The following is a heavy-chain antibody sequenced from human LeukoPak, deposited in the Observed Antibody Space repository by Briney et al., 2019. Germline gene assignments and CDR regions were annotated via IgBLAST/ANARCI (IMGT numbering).Heavy chain of an antibody. J-gene: IGHJ4*02. V-gene: IGHV4-61*01. CDR2: IYYSGST. CDR3: AGASYDSSGVH. Sequence: PSETLSLTCTVSGYSISSSYYWSWIRQPPGKGLEWIGYIYYSGSTNYNPSLKSRVTISVDTSKNQFSLKLSSVTAADTAVYYCAGASYDSSGVHWGQGTLVTVSS. CDR1: GYSISSSYY. D-gene: IGHD3-22*01.